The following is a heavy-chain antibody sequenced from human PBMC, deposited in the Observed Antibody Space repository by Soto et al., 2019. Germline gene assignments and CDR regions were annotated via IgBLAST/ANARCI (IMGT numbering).Heavy chain of an antibody. D-gene: IGHD6-19*01. CDR3: ARHIAVAGTRGFDY. Sequence: QVELQESGPGLVKTSGALSLTCAVSGGSISSGHWWSWVRHPPGEGLEWIGEIFQSGTTNYNPSVESRVIISMDKSKNQFSLEVISVTAADTAVYFCARHIAVAGTRGFDYWGQGTLVTVSS. CDR2: IFQSGTT. CDR1: GGSISSGHW. V-gene: IGHV4-4*02. J-gene: IGHJ4*02.